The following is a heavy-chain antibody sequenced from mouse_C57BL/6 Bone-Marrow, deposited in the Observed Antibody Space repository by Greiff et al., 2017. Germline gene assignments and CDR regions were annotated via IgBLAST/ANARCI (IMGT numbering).Heavy chain of an antibody. CDR2: IYPSDSET. J-gene: IGHJ1*03. CDR1: GYTFTSYW. V-gene: IGHV1-61*01. Sequence: QVQLQQPGAELMRPGSSVKLSCKASGYTFTSYWMDWVKQRPGQGLEWIGNIYPSDSETHYNQKFKDKATLTVDKSSSTAYMQLSSLTSEDSAVYCCAMAGYWYFDVWGTGTTVTVSS. CDR3: AMAGYWYFDV.